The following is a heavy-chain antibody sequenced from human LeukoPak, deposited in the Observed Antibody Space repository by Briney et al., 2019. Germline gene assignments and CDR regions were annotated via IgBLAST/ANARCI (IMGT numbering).Heavy chain of an antibody. J-gene: IGHJ4*02. D-gene: IGHD3-10*01. Sequence: AQTVTLTCTVSGDSFTSGTYYWSWIRQHPGKGLEWIGYIYYSAIPYYNPSLKSRVSISIDTSKNHFSLRLTSVTAADTAVYYCARAGSGGYIFDFWGQGTLVTVSP. CDR1: GDSFTSGTYY. CDR3: ARAGSGGYIFDF. V-gene: IGHV4-31*03. CDR2: IYYSAIP.